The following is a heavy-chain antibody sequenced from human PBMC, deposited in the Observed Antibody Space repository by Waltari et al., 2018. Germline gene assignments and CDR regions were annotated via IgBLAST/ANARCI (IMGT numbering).Heavy chain of an antibody. J-gene: IGHJ3*02. D-gene: IGHD1-1*01. CDR1: ASNFRPYG. CDR3: ARVRASGGNSAFDI. CDR2: SKPYNGNT. Sequence: QGQLLQSGAEVKKPGASVPVSCKDSASNFRPYGSSWVRQAPGQGLEWMGWSKPYNGNTNYAQMVQDRVTLTTDTSTSTAYMELRSLTSADTAVYYCARVRASGGNSAFDIWGQGTMVTVSS. V-gene: IGHV1-18*01.